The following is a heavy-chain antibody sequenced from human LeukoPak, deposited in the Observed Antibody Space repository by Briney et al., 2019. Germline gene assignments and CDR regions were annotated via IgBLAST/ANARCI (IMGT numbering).Heavy chain of an antibody. CDR2: INPNSGGT. CDR3: ALDLPRSGPVGVFDE. V-gene: IGHV1-2*02. CDR1: GYTFTDYH. D-gene: IGHD3-3*01. J-gene: IGHJ5*02. Sequence: APVKLSCKASGYTFTDYHMYWVRQAPGQGPECMGWINPNSGGTSYAQKFQGRVTMTRDTSISTAYMELSSLRSDDTAVYYCALDLPRSGPVGVFDEWGQGTQVTVSS.